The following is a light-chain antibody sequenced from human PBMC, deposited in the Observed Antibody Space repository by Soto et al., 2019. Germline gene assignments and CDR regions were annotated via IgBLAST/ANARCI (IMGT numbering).Light chain of an antibody. V-gene: IGLV2-14*01. CDR3: SSYTSSSTLV. Sequence: QSALTQPASVSGSPGQSITISCTGTSSDVGGYNYVSWYQQHPGKAPKLMIYDASKRPSGVSNRFSGSKSGNTASLTISGLQAEDEADYYCSSYTSSSTLVFGTGTKLTVL. CDR1: SSDVGGYNY. J-gene: IGLJ1*01. CDR2: DAS.